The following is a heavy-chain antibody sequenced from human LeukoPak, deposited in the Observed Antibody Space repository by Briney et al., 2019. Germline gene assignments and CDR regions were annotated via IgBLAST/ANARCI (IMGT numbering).Heavy chain of an antibody. CDR2: INYSGST. CDR3: ARSGNSGRAPGRHNWFDP. Sequence: PSETLSLTCTVSGGSMRSSIYHWGWIRQPTGKGLAWIWSINYSGSTHYNASLGSRVTISVDTTKNQYSQKLTSVTAADTAMYYCARSGNSGRAPGRHNWFDPWGRGALVTVSS. D-gene: IGHD3-10*01. V-gene: IGHV4-39*01. CDR1: GGSMRSSIYH. J-gene: IGHJ5*02.